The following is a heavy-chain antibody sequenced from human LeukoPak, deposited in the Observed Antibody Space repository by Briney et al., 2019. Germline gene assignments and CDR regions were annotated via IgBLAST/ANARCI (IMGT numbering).Heavy chain of an antibody. CDR3: ARVRATGAFDI. D-gene: IGHD5-12*01. CDR2: INHSGST. CDR1: GGSFSGYY. V-gene: IGHV4-34*01. Sequence: SETLSLTCAVYGGSFSGYYWSWIRQPPGKGLEWIGEINHSGSTNYNPSLKIRVTISVDTSKNQFSLKLSSVTAADTAVYYCARVRATGAFDIWGQGTMVTVSS. J-gene: IGHJ3*02.